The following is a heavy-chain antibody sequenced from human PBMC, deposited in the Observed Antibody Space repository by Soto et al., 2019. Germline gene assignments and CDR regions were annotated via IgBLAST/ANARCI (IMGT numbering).Heavy chain of an antibody. D-gene: IGHD3-22*01. J-gene: IGHJ4*02. CDR2: IYFSGST. V-gene: IGHV4-59*01. Sequence: SETLSLTCTVSGGSISSYYWSWIRQPPGKGLDWIGYIYFSGSTNYNPSLKSRVTISVDTSKNQFSLKLSSVTAADTAVYYCARDGYYYDRSGDQSVYYFDYWGQGTRVTVSS. CDR1: GGSISSYY. CDR3: ARDGYYYDRSGDQSVYYFDY.